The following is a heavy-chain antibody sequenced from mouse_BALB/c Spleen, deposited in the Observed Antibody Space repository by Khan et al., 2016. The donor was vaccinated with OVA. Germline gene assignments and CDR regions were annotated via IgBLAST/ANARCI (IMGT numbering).Heavy chain of an antibody. J-gene: IGHJ2*01. CDR1: GYTFTSYW. CDR2: TNPTNGRT. Sequence: QVQLQQSGAELVKAGASVKMSCKASGYTFTSYWMYWVKQRLGQGLEWFAETNPTNGRTYYNEKFKSKATLTVDKSSSTAYMLLSGPTFEDSAVYYCARIKKIVATYFDYRGQGTTLTVSS. V-gene: IGHV1S81*02. CDR3: ARIKKIVATYFDY. D-gene: IGHD1-1*01.